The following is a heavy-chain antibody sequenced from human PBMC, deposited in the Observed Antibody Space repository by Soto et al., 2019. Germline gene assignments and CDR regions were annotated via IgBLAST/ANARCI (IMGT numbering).Heavy chain of an antibody. J-gene: IGHJ4*02. CDR1: GGSISSGGYY. V-gene: IGHV4-31*03. CDR2: IYYSGST. CDR3: ATRSGYDYRIDY. Sequence: QVQLQESGPGLVKPSQTLSLTCTVSGGSISSGGYYWSWIRQHPGKGLEWIGYIYYSGSTYYNPSLRSRVTISVDTAKNQFSRKLSSVTAADTAVYYCATRSGYDYRIDYWGQGTLVTVSS. D-gene: IGHD5-12*01.